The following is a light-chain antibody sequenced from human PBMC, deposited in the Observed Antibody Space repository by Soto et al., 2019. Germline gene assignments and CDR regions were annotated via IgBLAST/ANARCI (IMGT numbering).Light chain of an antibody. Sequence: QSALTQPASVSGSPGQSITISCTGTSSDVGGYNYVSWYHQHPGKAPKFMIYDVSNRPSGVSTRFSGSKSGNTASLTISGLQAEDEDEYYCNSYTTSNSRQIVFGTGTKLTVL. CDR3: NSYTTSNSRQIV. J-gene: IGLJ1*01. V-gene: IGLV2-14*01. CDR1: SSDVGGYNY. CDR2: DVS.